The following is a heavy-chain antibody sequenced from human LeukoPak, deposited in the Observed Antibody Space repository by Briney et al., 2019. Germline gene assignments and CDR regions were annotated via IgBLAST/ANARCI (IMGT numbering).Heavy chain of an antibody. CDR3: ARAPSSNWSCSCTSCYYYYYMDV. Sequence: SETLSLTCTVSGGSISSYYWSWIRQPAGKGLEWIVRIYTSGSTNYNPSLKSRVTMSVDTSKNQFSLKLSSVTAADTAVYYCARAPSSNWSCSCTSCYYYYYMDVWGKGTTVTVSS. J-gene: IGHJ6*03. CDR2: IYTSGST. CDR1: GGSISSYY. D-gene: IGHD2-2*01. V-gene: IGHV4-4*07.